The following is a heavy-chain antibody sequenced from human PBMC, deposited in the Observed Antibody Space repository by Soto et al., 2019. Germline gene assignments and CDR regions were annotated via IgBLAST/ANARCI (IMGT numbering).Heavy chain of an antibody. CDR1: AFTFSSYN. J-gene: IGHJ2*01. V-gene: IGHV3-21*03. CDR2: ISSSSSYI. Sequence: LRLSCAASAFTFSSYNMNWVRQAPGKGLEWVSSISSSSSYIYYADAVKGRFTISRDNAKNSLYLQMNSLKNEDTAVYYCVKRPPTHYWYFHLWGRGTLVTVSS. CDR3: VKRPPTHYWYFHL. D-gene: IGHD1-1*01.